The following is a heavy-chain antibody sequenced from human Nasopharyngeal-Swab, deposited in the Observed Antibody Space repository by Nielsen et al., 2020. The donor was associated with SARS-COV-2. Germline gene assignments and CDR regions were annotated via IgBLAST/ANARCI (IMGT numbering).Heavy chain of an antibody. CDR1: GFTFDDYV. CDR2: ISWNSRSI. J-gene: IGHJ6*02. V-gene: IGHV3-9*01. Sequence: SLKISCAASGFTFDDYVMHWVRKAPGKGLEWVSDISWNSRSIAYADSVKGRFTISRDNAKNSLYLQMNSLRAEDTALYYCAKSPIAAAGPYFYGMDVWGQGTTVTVSS. CDR3: AKSPIAAAGPYFYGMDV. D-gene: IGHD6-13*01.